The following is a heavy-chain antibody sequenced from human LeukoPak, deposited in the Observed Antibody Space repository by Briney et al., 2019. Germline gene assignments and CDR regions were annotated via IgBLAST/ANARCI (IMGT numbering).Heavy chain of an antibody. CDR3: VRDTVTEWLLYRQWSPYFDY. Sequence: GGSLRLSCAASGFTFSSYWMSWVRQAPGKGLEWVANIKQDGSEKYYVDSVKGRFTTSRDNAKNSLYLQMNSLRAEDTAVYYCVRDTVTEWLLYRQWSPYFDYWGQGTLVTVPS. J-gene: IGHJ4*02. CDR2: IKQDGSEK. V-gene: IGHV3-7*01. CDR1: GFTFSSYW. D-gene: IGHD3-3*01.